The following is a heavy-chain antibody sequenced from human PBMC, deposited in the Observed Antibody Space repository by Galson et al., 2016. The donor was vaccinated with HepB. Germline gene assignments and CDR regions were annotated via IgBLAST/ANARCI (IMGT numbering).Heavy chain of an antibody. Sequence: GLVWVSRINPEGIGIYTLYADYVKGRFTISRDNAKNTLYLDMTSLRADDTGVYYCARDLNWKLFDYWGQGNLVTVSP. V-gene: IGHV3-74*01. D-gene: IGHD1-1*01. CDR3: ARDLNWKLFDY. CDR2: INPEGIGIYT. J-gene: IGHJ4*02.